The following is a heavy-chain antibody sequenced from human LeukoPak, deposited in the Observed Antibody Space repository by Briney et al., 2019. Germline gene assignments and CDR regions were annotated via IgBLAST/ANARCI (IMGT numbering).Heavy chain of an antibody. CDR1: VGSLSIYY. J-gene: IGHJ4*02. D-gene: IGHD3-16*02. CDR3: ARLTTNYDYIWGSYRPTGGYFDY. Sequence: SETLSLTCTLSVGSLSIYYWSWIRQPPGKGRECIGYIYYSGKTNYNPSLKSRVTISVDTSKNQFSLKLSYVTAADTAVYYCARLTTNYDYIWGSYRPTGGYFDYWGQGTLVTVSS. CDR2: IYYSGKT. V-gene: IGHV4-59*01.